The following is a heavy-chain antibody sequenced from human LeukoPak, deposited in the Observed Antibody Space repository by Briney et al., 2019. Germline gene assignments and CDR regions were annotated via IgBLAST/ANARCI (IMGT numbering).Heavy chain of an antibody. CDR1: GYSFTTYW. D-gene: IGHD3-16*01. Sequence: GESLKISCKGSGYSFTTYWIGWVRQMPGKGLEWMGIIYPGDSDTRYSPSFQGQVTISADKSINTAYLQWSSLKASDTAMYYCARDYVWGSSESDYWGQGTLVTVSS. CDR2: IYPGDSDT. J-gene: IGHJ4*02. V-gene: IGHV5-51*01. CDR3: ARDYVWGSSESDY.